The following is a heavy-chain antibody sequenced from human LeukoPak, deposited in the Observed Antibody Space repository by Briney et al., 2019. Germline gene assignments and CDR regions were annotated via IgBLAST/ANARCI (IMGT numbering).Heavy chain of an antibody. Sequence: SETLSLTCAVYGGSFSGYYWSWIRQPPGKGLEWIGEINHSGSTNYNPSLKSRVTISVDTSKNQFSLKLSSVTAADTAVYYCGRRSSGYPYYYYYYMDGWGKGTTVTGSS. D-gene: IGHD3-22*01. V-gene: IGHV4-34*01. CDR1: GGSFSGYY. CDR3: GRRSSGYPYYYYYYMDG. CDR2: INHSGST. J-gene: IGHJ6*03.